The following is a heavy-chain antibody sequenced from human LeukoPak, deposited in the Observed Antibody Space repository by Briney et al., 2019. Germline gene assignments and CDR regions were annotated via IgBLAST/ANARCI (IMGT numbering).Heavy chain of an antibody. CDR2: INPSGGRT. J-gene: IGHJ3*02. D-gene: IGHD3-22*01. Sequence: GASVKVSCKASGYIFTSYYMHWVRQAPGQGLEWMGLINPSGGRTNYAQKFQGRVTITADESTSTAYMELSSLRSEDTAVYYCAREAPRPGTYDSSGYSDAFDIWGQGTMVTVSS. CDR3: AREAPRPGTYDSSGYSDAFDI. V-gene: IGHV1-46*01. CDR1: GYIFTSYY.